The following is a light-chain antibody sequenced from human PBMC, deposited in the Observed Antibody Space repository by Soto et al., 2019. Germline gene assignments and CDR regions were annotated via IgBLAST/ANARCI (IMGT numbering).Light chain of an antibody. Sequence: QSALTQPASVSGSPGQSITISCTGTSTDVGGYKYVSWYQQHPGTAPKLIIYEATKWPSGVSHRFSGSKSGSTASLTISGLQAEDEADYYCCAFAYSRVVFGGGTKLTVL. V-gene: IGLV2-23*01. CDR2: EAT. J-gene: IGLJ3*02. CDR1: STDVGGYKY. CDR3: CAFAYSRVV.